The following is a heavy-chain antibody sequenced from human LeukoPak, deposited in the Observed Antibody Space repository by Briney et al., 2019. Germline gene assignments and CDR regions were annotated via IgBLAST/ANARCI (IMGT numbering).Heavy chain of an antibody. CDR3: ARDRMGGSFDY. J-gene: IGHJ4*02. D-gene: IGHD2-15*01. V-gene: IGHV3-48*01. Sequence: GGSLRLSCAASGFAFSTYAMNWVRQAPGKGLEWVSFITSDSNTIYYADSMKGRFTISRDNAEHSLYLQMNSLSAEDTAVYYCARDRMGGSFDYWGQGTLVTVSS. CDR2: ITSDSNTI. CDR1: GFAFSTYA.